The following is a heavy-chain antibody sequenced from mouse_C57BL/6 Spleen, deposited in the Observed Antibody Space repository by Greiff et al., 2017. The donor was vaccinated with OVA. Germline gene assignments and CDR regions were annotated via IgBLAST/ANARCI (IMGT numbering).Heavy chain of an antibody. V-gene: IGHV1-69*01. CDR2: IDPSDSYT. J-gene: IGHJ4*01. CDR1: GYTFTSYW. Sequence: VQLQQPGAELVMPGASVKLSCKASGYTFTSYWMHWVKQRPGQGLEWIGEIDPSDSYTNYNQKFKGKSTLTVDKSSSTAYMQLSSLTSEDSAVYYCARGKEELMDYWGQGTSVTVSS. CDR3: ARGKEELMDY.